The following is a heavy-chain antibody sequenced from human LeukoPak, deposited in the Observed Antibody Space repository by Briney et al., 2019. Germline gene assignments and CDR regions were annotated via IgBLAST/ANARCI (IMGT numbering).Heavy chain of an antibody. CDR3: AREPVAGKPYYYYMDV. V-gene: IGHV4-34*01. Sequence: PSETLSLTCAVYGESFSDYYWSWIRQPPGKGLEWIGEINHSGSTNYSPSLKSRVTISVNTSKNQFSLKLTSVTAADTAVYYCAREPVAGKPYYYYMDVWGKGTTVTISS. CDR1: GESFSDYY. CDR2: INHSGST. J-gene: IGHJ6*03. D-gene: IGHD6-19*01.